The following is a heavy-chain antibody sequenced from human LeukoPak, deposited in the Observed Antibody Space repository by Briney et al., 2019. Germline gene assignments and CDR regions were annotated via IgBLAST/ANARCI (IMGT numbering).Heavy chain of an antibody. CDR2: ISGSGIST. D-gene: IGHD3-22*01. Sequence: SGGSLRLSCAAAGFTFSDYGMNWVRQAPGKGLEWVSGISGSGISTYYADSVKGRFTISRDNSKNTLYLQMNSLRDEDTAVYYCAKSWNYYDSSGDDALDIWGQGTMVTVSS. CDR3: AKSWNYYDSSGDDALDI. V-gene: IGHV3-23*01. J-gene: IGHJ3*02. CDR1: GFTFSDYG.